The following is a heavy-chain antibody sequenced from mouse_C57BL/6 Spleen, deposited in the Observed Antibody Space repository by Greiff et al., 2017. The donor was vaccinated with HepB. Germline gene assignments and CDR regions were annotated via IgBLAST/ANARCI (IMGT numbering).Heavy chain of an antibody. D-gene: IGHD2-3*01. CDR1: GYTFTDYY. Sequence: QVQLKESGAELVRPGASVKLSCKASGYTFTDYYINWVKQRPGQGLEWIARIYPGSGNTYYNEKFKGKATLTAEKSSSTAYMQLSSLTSEDSAVYFCARAGDGYFRYFDVWGTGTTVTVSS. V-gene: IGHV1-76*01. J-gene: IGHJ1*03. CDR2: IYPGSGNT. CDR3: ARAGDGYFRYFDV.